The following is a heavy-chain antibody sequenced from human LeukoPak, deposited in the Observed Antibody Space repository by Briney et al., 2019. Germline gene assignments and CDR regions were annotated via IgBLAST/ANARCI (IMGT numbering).Heavy chain of an antibody. D-gene: IGHD3-3*01. CDR2: IYYSGST. CDR3: ARGQSYYDFWSGTTNYYYYGMDV. Sequence: SETLSLTCTVSGGSISSYYWSWIRQPPGKGLEWIGYIYYSGSTNYSPSLKSRVTISVDTSKNQFSLKLSSVTAADTAVYYCARGQSYYDFWSGTTNYYYYGMDVWGQGTTVTVSS. V-gene: IGHV4-59*01. J-gene: IGHJ6*02. CDR1: GGSISSYY.